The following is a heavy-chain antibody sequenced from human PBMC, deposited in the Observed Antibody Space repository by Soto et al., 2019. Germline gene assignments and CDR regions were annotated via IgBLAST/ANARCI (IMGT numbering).Heavy chain of an antibody. CDR2: FDPDGGET. CDR3: APVNWNHKRGWPER. CDR1: GYTFTEVS. J-gene: IGHJ4*02. Sequence: ASVKVSCKVSGYTFTEVSIHWVRQAPGKGLEWMGGFDPDGGETVYAQKFQGRVRMNEDTSTETAYMEVSSLRPEDTAVYYCAPVNWNHKRGWPERWGKETLLTISA. D-gene: IGHD1-1*01. V-gene: IGHV1-24*01.